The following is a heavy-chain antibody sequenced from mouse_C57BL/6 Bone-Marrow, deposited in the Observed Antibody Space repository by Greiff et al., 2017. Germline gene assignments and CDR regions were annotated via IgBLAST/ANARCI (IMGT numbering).Heavy chain of an antibody. CDR2: IWSGGST. D-gene: IGHD2-5*01. Sequence: QEQLKESGPGLVQPSQSLSITCTVSGFSLTSYGVHWVRQSPGKGLEWLGVIWSGGSTDYNAAFISRLSISKDNSKSQVFFKMNSLQADDTAIYYCARTFYYSNYYFDYWGQGTTLTVSS. CDR1: GFSLTSYG. J-gene: IGHJ2*01. CDR3: ARTFYYSNYYFDY. V-gene: IGHV2-2*01.